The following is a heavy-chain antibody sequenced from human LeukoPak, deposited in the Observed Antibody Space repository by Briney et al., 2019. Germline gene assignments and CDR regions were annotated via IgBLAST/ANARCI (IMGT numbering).Heavy chain of an antibody. Sequence: PGGSLRLSCAASGFTVNNKYMTWVRQAPGKGLEWVANIKQDGSEEYYVDSVKGRFTISTDNAKNSLYLQMNSLRAEDTAVYYCARARMTTVTVFDYWGQGTLVTVSS. CDR2: IKQDGSEE. CDR1: GFTVNNKY. J-gene: IGHJ4*02. CDR3: ARARMTTVTVFDY. V-gene: IGHV3-7*01. D-gene: IGHD4-17*01.